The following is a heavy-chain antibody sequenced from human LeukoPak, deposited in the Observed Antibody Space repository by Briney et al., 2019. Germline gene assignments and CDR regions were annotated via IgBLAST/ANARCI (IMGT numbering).Heavy chain of an antibody. CDR1: GGSISSYY. J-gene: IGHJ3*02. V-gene: IGHV4-4*09. Sequence: PSETLSLTCTVSGGSISSYYWSWIRQPPGKGLEWIGYIYTSGSTNYNPSLKSRVTISVDTSKNQFSLKLSSVTAADTAVYYCARHDEVAAAGTDAFEIWGQGTMFTVSS. D-gene: IGHD6-13*01. CDR2: IYTSGST. CDR3: ARHDEVAAAGTDAFEI.